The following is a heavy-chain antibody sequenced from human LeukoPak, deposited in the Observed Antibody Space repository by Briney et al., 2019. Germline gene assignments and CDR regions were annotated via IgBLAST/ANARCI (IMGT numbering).Heavy chain of an antibody. D-gene: IGHD2-2*01. CDR3: ARVGPDIVVVPAAIRRYYYYYMDV. Sequence: GASVKVSCKASGYTFTSYGISWVRQAPGQGLEWMGWISAYNGNTNYAQKLQGRVTMTTDTSTSTAYMELRSLRSDDTAVYYCARVGPDIVVVPAAIRRYYYYYMDVWGKGTTVTVSS. CDR1: GYTFTSYG. J-gene: IGHJ6*03. CDR2: ISAYNGNT. V-gene: IGHV1-18*01.